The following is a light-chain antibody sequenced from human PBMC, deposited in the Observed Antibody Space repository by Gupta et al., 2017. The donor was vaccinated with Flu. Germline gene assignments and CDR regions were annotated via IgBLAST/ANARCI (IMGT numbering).Light chain of an antibody. V-gene: IGLV3-21*02. CDR2: DDS. Sequence: SYVLTQPPSVSVAPGQTARITCGGNNIGGKTVRWYRQRPGQAPVLVVYDDSGRPSGIPERFSGSNSGNTATLTISRVEAGEEADYYCQVWDSSSDLVVFGGGTKLTVL. J-gene: IGLJ2*01. CDR1: NIGGKT. CDR3: QVWDSSSDLVV.